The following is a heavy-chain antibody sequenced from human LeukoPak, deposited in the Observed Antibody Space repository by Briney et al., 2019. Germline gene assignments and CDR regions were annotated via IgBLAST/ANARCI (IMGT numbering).Heavy chain of an antibody. CDR1: GYTFTNYY. CDR2: INPSGGST. Sequence: ASVKVSCTASGYTFTNYYMHWVRQAPGQGLEWMGIINPSGGSTSYAQKFQGRVTMTRDTSTSTVYMELSSLRSEDTAVYYCAVNIAVAAPFDYWGQGTLVTVSS. CDR3: AVNIAVAAPFDY. D-gene: IGHD6-19*01. V-gene: IGHV1-46*01. J-gene: IGHJ4*02.